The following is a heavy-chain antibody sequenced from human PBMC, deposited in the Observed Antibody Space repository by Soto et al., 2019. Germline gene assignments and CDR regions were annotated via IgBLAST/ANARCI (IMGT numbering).Heavy chain of an antibody. CDR2: INSDGSKM. J-gene: IGHJ4*02. CDR1: GFSFSSYS. V-gene: IGHV3-74*01. D-gene: IGHD3-9*01. CDR3: ARDYYGLLTGYYFDY. Sequence: EVQLVESGGGLVQPGGSLRLSCAASGFSFSSYSMHWVRQAPGEGLVWLSRINSDGSKMVYADSVKGRSTITRDNAKNTLYLEMSGLGAEDTAVYYCARDYYGLLTGYYFDYWGQGTLVTVSS.